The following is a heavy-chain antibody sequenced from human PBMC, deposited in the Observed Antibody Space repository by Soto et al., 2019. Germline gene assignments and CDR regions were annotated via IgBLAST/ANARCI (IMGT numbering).Heavy chain of an antibody. CDR1: GFSFSNYA. CDR3: ARATGADKEDY. Sequence: GGSLRLSCTASGFSFSNYAVTWVRQAPGKGLEWVSSIGGDTSYTYYADSVKGRFTISRDKSKNTVFLQMNSLRADDTAVYYCARATGADKEDYWGQGTLVTVSS. D-gene: IGHD3-10*01. CDR2: IGGDTSYT. J-gene: IGHJ4*02. V-gene: IGHV3-23*01.